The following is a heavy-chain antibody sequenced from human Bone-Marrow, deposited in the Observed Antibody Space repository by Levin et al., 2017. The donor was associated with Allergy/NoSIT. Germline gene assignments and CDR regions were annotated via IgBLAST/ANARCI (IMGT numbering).Heavy chain of an antibody. CDR1: GGSISSGGYY. CDR3: ARAQNFNSGYDSAHFDN. CDR2: IYYSGST. Sequence: SETLSLTCTVSGGSISSGGYYWTWIRQHPGLGLEWIGNIYYSGSTYYNPSLKSRVTVSVDTSKNQFSLRLSSVTAADTAVYYCARAQNFNSGYDSAHFDNWGQGTLVTVSS. D-gene: IGHD5-12*01. V-gene: IGHV4-31*03. J-gene: IGHJ4*02.